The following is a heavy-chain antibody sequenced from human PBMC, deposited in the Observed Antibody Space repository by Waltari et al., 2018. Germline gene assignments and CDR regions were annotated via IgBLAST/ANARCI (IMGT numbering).Heavy chain of an antibody. CDR2: ISGSGGST. CDR3: AKDLYRSTLRLWLAFDI. CDR1: GFTFSSYA. V-gene: IGHV3-23*01. Sequence: EVQLLESGGGLVQPGGSLRLSCAASGFTFSSYAMSWVRQAPGRGLEWVSAISGSGGSTYYAESVKGRFTISRDNSKNTLYLQMNSLRAEDTAVYYCAKDLYRSTLRLWLAFDIWGQGTMVTVSS. D-gene: IGHD5-18*01. J-gene: IGHJ3*02.